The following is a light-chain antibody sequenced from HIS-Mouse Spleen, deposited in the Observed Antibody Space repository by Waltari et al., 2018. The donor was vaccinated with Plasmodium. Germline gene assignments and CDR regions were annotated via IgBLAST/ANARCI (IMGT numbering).Light chain of an antibody. Sequence: QSALTQPASVSGSPGQSITISCTGTSSDVGSYNLVSWYKQHPGKAPKRMIYEGSKRPSGVSNRFSGSKSVNTASLTISGLQAEDEADYYCCSYAGSNWVFGGGTKLTVL. CDR3: CSYAGSNWV. J-gene: IGLJ3*02. V-gene: IGLV2-23*01. CDR1: SSDVGSYNL. CDR2: EGS.